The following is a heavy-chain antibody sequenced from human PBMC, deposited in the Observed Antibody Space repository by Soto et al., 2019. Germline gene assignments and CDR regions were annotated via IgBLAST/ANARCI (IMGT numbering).Heavy chain of an antibody. J-gene: IGHJ6*02. CDR1: GGSFKNYA. D-gene: IGHD3-10*01. V-gene: IGHV1-69*01. CDR2: IIPTFDNP. Sequence: QVHLVQSGAEVKKPGSSVKVSCKTSGGSFKNYALSWVRRAPGKGLEGMGGIIPTFDNPNYDKKFQDRATIIADESTSTVYMELRSLRSNDTAVYYCAVAMVREILIFESSGMHVWGQGTTVIVSS. CDR3: AVAMVREILIFESSGMHV.